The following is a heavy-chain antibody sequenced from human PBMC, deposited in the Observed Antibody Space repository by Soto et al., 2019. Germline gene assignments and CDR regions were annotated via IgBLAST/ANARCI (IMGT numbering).Heavy chain of an antibody. Sequence: EEQLVESGGALVRPGVSLRLSCAGSGISTSSYWMGWVRQAPGRGLEWVASIKNDGTDKFYMDSLKGRFTISRDNSLNSVYLQMNSLRAEDTALYFCVTGYHCDYWGQGTLVTVSS. CDR2: IKNDGTDK. CDR1: GISTSSYW. V-gene: IGHV3-7*03. J-gene: IGHJ4*02. D-gene: IGHD6-25*01. CDR3: VTGYHCDY.